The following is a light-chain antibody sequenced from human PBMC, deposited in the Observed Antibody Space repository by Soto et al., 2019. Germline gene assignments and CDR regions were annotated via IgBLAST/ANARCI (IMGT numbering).Light chain of an antibody. J-gene: IGKJ2*01. CDR1: QSVGRN. V-gene: IGKV3-15*01. Sequence: EIVMTQSPVALSVSPGESAALSCRASQSVGRNFAWYQQRPGQAPRVLIYGTSTRATGVPARFSGSGSGTDFTLTISSLQSEYFAVYCCQQYNKWPYTFGQGTRLEIK. CDR3: QQYNKWPYT. CDR2: GTS.